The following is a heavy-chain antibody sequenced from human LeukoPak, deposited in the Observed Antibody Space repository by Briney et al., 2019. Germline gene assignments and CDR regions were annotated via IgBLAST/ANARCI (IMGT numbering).Heavy chain of an antibody. CDR3: ARVEGYYYDSSGYRPVDY. V-gene: IGHV3-7*01. D-gene: IGHD3-22*01. CDR1: GFTFSSYW. J-gene: IGHJ4*02. Sequence: GGSLRLSCAASGFTFSSYWMSWARQAPGKGLEWVANIKQDGSEKYYVDSVKGRFTISRDNAKNSLYLQMNSLRAEDTAVYYCARVEGYYYDSSGYRPVDYWGQGTLVTVSS. CDR2: IKQDGSEK.